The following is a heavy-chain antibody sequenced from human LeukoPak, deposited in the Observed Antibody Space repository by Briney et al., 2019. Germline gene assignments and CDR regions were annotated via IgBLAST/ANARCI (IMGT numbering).Heavy chain of an antibody. V-gene: IGHV4-4*02. J-gene: IGHJ4*02. CDR2: IYHSGST. Sequence: PSETLSLTCAVSGGSISSSNWWSWVRQTPGKGLQWIGEIYHSGSTNYNPSLKSRVTISVDKSKNQFSLKLSSVTAADTAVYYCARIMGGSYFVFNYWGQGTLVTVSS. CDR3: ARIMGGSYFVFNY. CDR1: GGSISSSNW. D-gene: IGHD1-26*01.